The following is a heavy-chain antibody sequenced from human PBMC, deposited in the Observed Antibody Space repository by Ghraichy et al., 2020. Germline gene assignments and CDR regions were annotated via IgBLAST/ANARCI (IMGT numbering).Heavy chain of an antibody. V-gene: IGHV4-59*01. CDR1: GGSISSYY. CDR3: ARDPARRGWFDP. Sequence: SETLSLTCTVSGGSISSYYWSWIRQPPGKGLEWIGYIYYSGSTNYNPSLKSRVTISVDTSKNQFSLKLSSVTAADTAVYYCARDPARRGWFDPWGQGTLVTVSS. D-gene: IGHD3-10*01. J-gene: IGHJ5*02. CDR2: IYYSGST.